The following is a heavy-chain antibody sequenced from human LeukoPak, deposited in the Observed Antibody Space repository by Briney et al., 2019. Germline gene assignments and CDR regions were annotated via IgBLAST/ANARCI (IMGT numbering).Heavy chain of an antibody. D-gene: IGHD2-2*01. CDR3: AKHIVVVPAAISHAFDI. CDR1: GFTFSSYA. Sequence: PGGSLRLSCAASGFTFSSYAMSWVRQAPGKWLEWVSAISGSGGSTYYADSVKGRFTISRDNSKNTLYLQMNSLRAEDTAVYYCAKHIVVVPAAISHAFDIWGQGTMVTVSS. V-gene: IGHV3-23*01. CDR2: ISGSGGST. J-gene: IGHJ3*02.